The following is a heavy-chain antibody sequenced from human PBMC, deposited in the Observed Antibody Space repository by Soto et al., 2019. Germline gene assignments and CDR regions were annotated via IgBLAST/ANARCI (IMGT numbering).Heavy chain of an antibody. CDR1: GYTFNNYA. Sequence: TGGSLRLSCAASGYTFNNYAMSWVRQAPGKGLEWISAISGSGGSTYYADSVKGRFTISRDNSKNTLYLQMNSLRAEDTALYYCAKDGFTGTTPYFFDYWGQGTPVTVSS. CDR2: ISGSGGST. CDR3: AKDGFTGTTPYFFDY. J-gene: IGHJ4*02. D-gene: IGHD1-7*01. V-gene: IGHV3-23*01.